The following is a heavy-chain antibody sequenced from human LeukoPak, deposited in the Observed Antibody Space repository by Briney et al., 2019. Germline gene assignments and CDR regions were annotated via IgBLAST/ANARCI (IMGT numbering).Heavy chain of an antibody. J-gene: IGHJ5*02. V-gene: IGHV4-59*12. D-gene: IGHD2-21*01. CDR1: GGSISSYY. CDR2: IHSSGST. Sequence: SETLSLTCTVSGGSISSYYWNWIRQPPGKGLEWIGYIHSSGSTKYNPSLKSRVTISVDTSKSQISLKLTSVTAADTAVYYCARGAIPVALHWFDPWGQGILVTVSS. CDR3: ARGAIPVALHWFDP.